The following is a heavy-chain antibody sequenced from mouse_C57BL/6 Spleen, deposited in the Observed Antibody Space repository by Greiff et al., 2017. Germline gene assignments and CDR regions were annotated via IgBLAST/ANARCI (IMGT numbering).Heavy chain of an antibody. CDR1: GFNIKHTY. V-gene: IGHV14-3*01. CDR2: IDPANGNT. J-gene: IGHJ4*01. Sequence: VQLQQSVAELVRPGASVKLSCTASGFNIKHTYMPWVKQRPEQGLEWIGRIDPANGNTKYDQKFQGTATLTADTSSNTAYLQLSSLTSEDTAIYYCARSYGYYARDYWGQGTSVTVSS. CDR3: ARSYGYYARDY. D-gene: IGHD1-1*02.